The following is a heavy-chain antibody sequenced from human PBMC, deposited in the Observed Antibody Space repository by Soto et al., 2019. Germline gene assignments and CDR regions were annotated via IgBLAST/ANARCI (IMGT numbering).Heavy chain of an antibody. D-gene: IGHD3-10*01. J-gene: IGHJ6*02. CDR1: GGSISSGNYY. Sequence: PSETLSLTCTVSGGSISSGNYYWTWIRQPPGKGLEWIGYIFYSGTTYYNPSLKSRVTISVDTSKNQFSLKLSSVTAADTAVYYCARDSGWFGEVNYYYNGMDVWGQGTTVTVSS. V-gene: IGHV4-30-4*01. CDR2: IFYSGTT. CDR3: ARDSGWFGEVNYYYNGMDV.